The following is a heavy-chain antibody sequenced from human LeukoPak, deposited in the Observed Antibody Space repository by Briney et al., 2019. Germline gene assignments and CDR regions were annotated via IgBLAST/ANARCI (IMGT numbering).Heavy chain of an antibody. D-gene: IGHD4-17*01. CDR1: GFTFSSYS. J-gene: IGHJ4*02. CDR2: ISSSSSYI. Sequence: SGGSLRLSCAASGFTFSSYSMNWVRQAPGKGLEWVSSISSSSSYIYYADSVKGRFTISRDNAKNSLYLQMNSLRAEDTAVYYCARVSYHYGDWGAEIFDYWGQGTLVTVSS. V-gene: IGHV3-21*01. CDR3: ARVSYHYGDWGAEIFDY.